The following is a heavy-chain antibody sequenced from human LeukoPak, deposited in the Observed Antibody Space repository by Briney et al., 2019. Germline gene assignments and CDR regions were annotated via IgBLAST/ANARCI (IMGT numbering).Heavy chain of an antibody. D-gene: IGHD6-19*01. J-gene: IGHJ4*02. CDR1: GFTFDDYG. CDR3: ARAADQWLAYYFDY. Sequence: GGSLRLSCAASGFTFDDYGMSWVRQAPGKGLQWVSDINWNGGSTAYADSVKGRFTISRDNAKNSLYLQMNSLRAEDTAVYYCARAADQWLAYYFDYWGQGTLVTVSS. CDR2: INWNGGST. V-gene: IGHV3-20*04.